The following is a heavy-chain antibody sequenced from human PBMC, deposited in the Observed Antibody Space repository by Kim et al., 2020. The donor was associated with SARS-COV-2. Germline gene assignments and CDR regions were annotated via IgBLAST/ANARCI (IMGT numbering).Heavy chain of an antibody. Sequence: ASVKVSCKVSGYTLTELSMHWVRQAPGKGLEWMGGFDPEDGETIYAQKFQGRVTMTEDTSTDTAYMELSSLRSEDTAVYYCATVRGYSYGFGYMDVWGKGTTVTVSS. CDR3: ATVRGYSYGFGYMDV. CDR2: FDPEDGET. J-gene: IGHJ6*03. D-gene: IGHD5-18*01. V-gene: IGHV1-24*01. CDR1: GYTLTELS.